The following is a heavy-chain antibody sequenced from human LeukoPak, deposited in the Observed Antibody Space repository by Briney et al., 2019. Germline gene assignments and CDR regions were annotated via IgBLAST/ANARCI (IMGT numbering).Heavy chain of an antibody. CDR1: GGTFSSYA. CDR3: ARVPPEYSSSSGAFDI. J-gene: IGHJ3*02. CDR2: IIPIFGTA. Sequence: AAVKVSCKASGGTFSSYAISWVRQAPGQGLRWMGGIIPIFGTANYAQKFQGRVTITADESTSAAYMELSSLRSEDTAVYYCARVPPEYSSSSGAFDIWGQGTMVTVSP. V-gene: IGHV1-69*13. D-gene: IGHD6-6*01.